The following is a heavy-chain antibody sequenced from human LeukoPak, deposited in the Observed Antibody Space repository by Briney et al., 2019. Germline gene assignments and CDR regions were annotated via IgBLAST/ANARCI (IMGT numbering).Heavy chain of an antibody. V-gene: IGHV1-18*01. CDR3: ARAEGITMVRGPKYYFDY. D-gene: IGHD3-10*01. J-gene: IGHJ4*02. Sequence: ASVTVSFTASGYTFTIYGISWVRQAPGQGLEWMGWISAYNGNTNYAQKLQGRVTMTTDTSTSTAYMELRSLRSDDTAVYYCARAEGITMVRGPKYYFDYWGQGTLVTVSS. CDR2: ISAYNGNT. CDR1: GYTFTIYG.